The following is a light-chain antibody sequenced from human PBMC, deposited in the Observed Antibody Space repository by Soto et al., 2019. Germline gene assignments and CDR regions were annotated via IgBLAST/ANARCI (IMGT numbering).Light chain of an antibody. CDR1: QSISSTY. J-gene: IGKJ5*01. Sequence: EIVLTQSPGTLSLSPGERATLSCRASQSISSTYLAWYQQKLGQAPRLLIYGASSRATGIPDRFSGSGSGTDFTLTISRLEPEDFAVYYCQQYGSSPLTVGQGTRLEIK. V-gene: IGKV3-20*01. CDR3: QQYGSSPLT. CDR2: GAS.